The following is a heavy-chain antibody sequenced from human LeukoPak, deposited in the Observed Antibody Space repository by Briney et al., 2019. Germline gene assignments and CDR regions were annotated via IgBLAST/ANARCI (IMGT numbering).Heavy chain of an antibody. D-gene: IGHD2-2*01. Sequence: GGSLRLSCAVSGFTFNSYSMNWVRQAPGKGLEWVSYISNSGSTMYYADSVKGRFTISRDNAKNSLYLQMNSLRAEDTAVYYCAKGVAIVVVPAAALDYWGQGTLVTVSS. V-gene: IGHV3-48*04. CDR3: AKGVAIVVVPAAALDY. CDR2: ISNSGSTM. J-gene: IGHJ4*02. CDR1: GFTFNSYS.